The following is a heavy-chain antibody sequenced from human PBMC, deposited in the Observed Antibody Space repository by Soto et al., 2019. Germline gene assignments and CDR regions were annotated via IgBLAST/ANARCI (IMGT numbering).Heavy chain of an antibody. V-gene: IGHV1-69*13. J-gene: IGHJ4*02. D-gene: IGHD3-10*01. CDR3: ARDREYFDY. CDR2: IXPXXXTX. CDR1: GGTFSSYA. Sequence: SVKVSCKASGGTFSSYAIRWVRQAPGHGLEXMXXIXPXXXTXXSAQKFQGRVTITADESTSTDYMELSSLRSEDTAVYYCARDREYFDYWGQGTLVTVSS.